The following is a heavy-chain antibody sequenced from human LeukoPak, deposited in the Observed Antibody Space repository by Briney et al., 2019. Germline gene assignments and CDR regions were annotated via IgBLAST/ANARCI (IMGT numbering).Heavy chain of an antibody. D-gene: IGHD2-2*02. V-gene: IGHV1-2*02. CDR3: ATEGSDIVVVPAAIDYYYYYYMDV. Sequence: GASVKVSCKASGYTFTGYYMHWVRQAPGQGLEWMGWINPNSGGTNYAQKFQGRVTMTEDTSTDTAYIELSSLRSEDTAVYYCATEGSDIVVVPAAIDYYYYYYMDVWGRGTTVTVSS. CDR1: GYTFTGYY. J-gene: IGHJ6*03. CDR2: INPNSGGT.